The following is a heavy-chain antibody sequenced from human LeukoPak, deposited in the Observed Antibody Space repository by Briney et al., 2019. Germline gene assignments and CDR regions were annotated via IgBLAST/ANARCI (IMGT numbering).Heavy chain of an antibody. CDR1: GYTFTSYG. V-gene: IGHV1-18*01. CDR2: ISAYNGNT. Sequence: ASVKVSCKASGYTFTSYGISWVRQAPGQGLEWMGWISAYNGNTNYAQKLQGRVTMTTDTSTSTAYMELRSLRSDDTAVYYCAGDRDEAYYYDSSGYYLNYWGQGTLVTVSS. J-gene: IGHJ4*02. D-gene: IGHD3-22*01. CDR3: AGDRDEAYYYDSSGYYLNY.